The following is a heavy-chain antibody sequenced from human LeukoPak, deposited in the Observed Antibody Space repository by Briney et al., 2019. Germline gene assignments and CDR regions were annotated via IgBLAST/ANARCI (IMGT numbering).Heavy chain of an antibody. Sequence: GGSLRLSCAASGFTLSSSAMSWVRQAPGKGLEWVSAISNSGGYTYYADSVQGRFAISRDNSKSTLCLQMNSLRAEDTAVYYCAKSGGSIFGVIIDWGQGTLVTVSS. CDR1: GFTLSSSA. D-gene: IGHD3-3*01. V-gene: IGHV3-23*01. J-gene: IGHJ4*02. CDR2: ISNSGGYT. CDR3: AKSGGSIFGVIID.